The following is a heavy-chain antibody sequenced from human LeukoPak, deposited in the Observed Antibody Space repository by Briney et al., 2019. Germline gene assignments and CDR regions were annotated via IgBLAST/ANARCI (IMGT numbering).Heavy chain of an antibody. J-gene: IGHJ6*03. Sequence: KSGGSLRLSCAASGFTFSSYSMNWVRQAPGKGLEWVSYISSSSSYIYYADSVKGRFTISRGNAKNSLYLQMNSLRAEDTAVYYCARRPHYYYYMDVWGKGTTVTISS. CDR1: GFTFSSYS. V-gene: IGHV3-21*05. CDR3: ARRPHYYYYMDV. CDR2: ISSSSSYI.